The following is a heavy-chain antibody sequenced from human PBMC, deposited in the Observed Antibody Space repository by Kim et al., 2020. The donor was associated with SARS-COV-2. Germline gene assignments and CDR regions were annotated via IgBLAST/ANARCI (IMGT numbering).Heavy chain of an antibody. D-gene: IGHD2-15*01. V-gene: IGHV1-2*02. CDR3: ARGRGYCNGGNCYYFDY. Sequence: ASVKVSCKASGYNFTGYYVHWLRKAPGQGLEWMAWISPKSGGTNYAQKFQGRVTMTRDTSISTAHMEMGSLRSDDTAVYFCARGRGYCNGGNCYYFDYWGQGTLVTVSS. CDR1: GYNFTGYY. J-gene: IGHJ4*02. CDR2: ISPKSGGT.